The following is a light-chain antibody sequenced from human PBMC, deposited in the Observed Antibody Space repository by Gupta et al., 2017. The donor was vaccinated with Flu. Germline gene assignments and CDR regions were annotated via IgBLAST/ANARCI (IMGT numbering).Light chain of an antibody. CDR2: VNN. Sequence: HSVLPQPPSASGTPGPRVTLSSSGSSSHIGRNAVTCHQHPPATPHNLLFDVNNRRPSGVHDRFSGSKSGTSASPAISGLPSDDEADYYGTKWDDRPTGRVFGGGTKLTVL. V-gene: IGLV1-44*01. J-gene: IGLJ3*02. CDR3: TKWDDRPTGRV. CDR1: SSHIGRNA.